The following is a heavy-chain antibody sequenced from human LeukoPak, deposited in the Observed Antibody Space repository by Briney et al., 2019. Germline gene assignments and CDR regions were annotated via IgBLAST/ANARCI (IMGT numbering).Heavy chain of an antibody. CDR2: INHSGST. D-gene: IGHD3-10*01. Sequence: SETLSLTCAVYGGSFSGYYWSWIRQPPGKGLEWIGEINHSGSTNYNPSLKSRVTISVDTSKNQFSLKLSSVTAADTAVYYCARRGLWFGELLSRVDYWGQGTLVTVSS. V-gene: IGHV4-34*01. CDR3: ARRGLWFGELLSRVDY. CDR1: GGSFSGYY. J-gene: IGHJ4*02.